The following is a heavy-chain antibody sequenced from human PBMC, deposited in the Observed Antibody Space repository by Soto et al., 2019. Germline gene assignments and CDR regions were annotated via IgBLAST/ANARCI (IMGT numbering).Heavy chain of an antibody. D-gene: IGHD3-22*01. CDR3: AKGRGTIVVTDAYDI. J-gene: IGHJ3*02. Sequence: SLRLSCAGSGFSFDDYTMHWGRQAPGKGPEWVASLSWNSGFSGYADSVKGRFTISRDNAQSSVHLQMNNLRTEDTALYYCAKGRGTIVVTDAYDIWGQGTMVTVSS. V-gene: IGHV3-9*01. CDR1: GFSFDDYT. CDR2: LSWNSGFS.